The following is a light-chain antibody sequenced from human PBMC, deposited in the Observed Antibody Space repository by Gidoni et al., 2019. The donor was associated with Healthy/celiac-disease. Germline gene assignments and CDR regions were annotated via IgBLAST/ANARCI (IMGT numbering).Light chain of an antibody. CDR2: EVS. J-gene: IGLJ1*01. CDR3: SSYAGSNILYV. CDR1: RSDDGGYNY. V-gene: IGLV2-8*01. Sequence: QPALTQPPPASGSTGQLVTISCTGTRSDDGGYNYVSWYYQQPGKAPKLMIYEVSKRPSGVTDRLSGSKTGNKASLTVSGLQAEDEADYYCSSYAGSNILYVFGTGTKVTVL.